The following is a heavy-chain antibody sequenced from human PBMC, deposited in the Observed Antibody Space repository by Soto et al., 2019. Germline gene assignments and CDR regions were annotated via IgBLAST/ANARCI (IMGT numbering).Heavy chain of an antibody. CDR2: IYSGGST. CDR3: ARDLEGYRGYSRVHYYYYGMDV. Sequence: GGSLRLSCAASGFTVSSNYMSWVRQAPGKGLEWVSVIYSGGSTYYADSVKGRFTISRDNSKNTLYLQMNSLRAEDTAVYYCARDLEGYRGYSRVHYYYYGMDVWGQGTTVTVSS. V-gene: IGHV3-66*01. D-gene: IGHD3-22*01. CDR1: GFTVSSNY. J-gene: IGHJ6*01.